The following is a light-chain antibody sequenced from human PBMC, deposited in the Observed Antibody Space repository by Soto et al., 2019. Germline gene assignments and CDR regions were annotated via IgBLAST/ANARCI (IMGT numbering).Light chain of an antibody. J-gene: IGLJ1*01. Sequence: QSVLTQPPSASGTPGQRVTISCSGSSSNIGRNSVYWYQQLPGTAPKLLIYKNDQRPSGVPDRFSGSKSGTSASLAISGLRSEDEADYYCAAWDDSRSGYVFGTGTKVTVL. CDR2: KND. V-gene: IGLV1-47*01. CDR1: SSNIGRNS. CDR3: AAWDDSRSGYV.